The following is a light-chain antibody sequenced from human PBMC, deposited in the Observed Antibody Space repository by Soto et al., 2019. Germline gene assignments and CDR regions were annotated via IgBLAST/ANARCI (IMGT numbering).Light chain of an antibody. J-gene: IGKJ1*01. CDR3: QQSYSTSWT. CDR1: QTVRNNY. V-gene: IGKV3D-20*02. CDR2: DAS. Sequence: EFVLTQSPGTLSLSPGERATLSCRASQTVRNNYLAWYQQKPGQAPRLLIYDASSRATGIPDRFRGGASGTDFTLTISRLEPEDFATYYCQQSYSTSWTFGQGTKVDIK.